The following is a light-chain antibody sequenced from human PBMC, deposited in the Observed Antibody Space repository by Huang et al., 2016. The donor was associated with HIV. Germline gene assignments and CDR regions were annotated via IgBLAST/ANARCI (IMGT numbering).Light chain of an antibody. CDR3: QQYYSLPLT. J-gene: IGKJ4*01. CDR2: WAS. Sequence: DIVMTQSPDSLAVSLGERATINCKSSQSVLYSSNNKNYLAWYQQKPGQPPKLLIYWASTRESGVPDRFSGSGSGTDFTLTINNLQAEDVAIYYCQQYYSLPLTFGGGTKVEIK. V-gene: IGKV4-1*01. CDR1: QSVLYSSNNKNY.